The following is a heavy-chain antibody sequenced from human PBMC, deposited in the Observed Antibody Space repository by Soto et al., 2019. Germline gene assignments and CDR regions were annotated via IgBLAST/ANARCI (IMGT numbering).Heavy chain of an antibody. Sequence: ASVKVSCKASGYTFTSYGISWVRQAPGQGLEWMGWISAYNGNTNYAQKLQGRVTMTTDTSTSTAYMELRSLRSDDTAVYYCASFSIAATHPYRLAVWGQGTTVTVSS. D-gene: IGHD6-13*01. CDR2: ISAYNGNT. J-gene: IGHJ6*02. CDR1: GYTFTSYG. V-gene: IGHV1-18*01. CDR3: ASFSIAATHPYRLAV.